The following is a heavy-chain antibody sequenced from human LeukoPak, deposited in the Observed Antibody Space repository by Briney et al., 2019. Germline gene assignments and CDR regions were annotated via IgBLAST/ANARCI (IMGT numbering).Heavy chain of an antibody. Sequence: SETLSLTCTVSGGSINTYYWSWIRQPPGKGLELIGYIYYSGSTNYNPSLKGRVTISVDTSKNQFSLKLSSVTAADTAVYYCARHYCSGGGCYYFDYWDQGTLVSVSS. CDR1: GGSINTYY. CDR2: IYYSGST. V-gene: IGHV4-59*08. D-gene: IGHD2-15*01. J-gene: IGHJ4*02. CDR3: ARHYCSGGGCYYFDY.